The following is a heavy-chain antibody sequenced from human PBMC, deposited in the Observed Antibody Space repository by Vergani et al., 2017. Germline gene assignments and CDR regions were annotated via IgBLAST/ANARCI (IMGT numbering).Heavy chain of an antibody. J-gene: IGHJ5*02. CDR3: ASDTNSGQRADR. CDR2: IHYSENT. Sequence: QVQLQESCPGLVKSSETLSLTCSVSFDSIRNLYCNWIRQPPGKGLEWIGSIHYSENTNYNPSLKTRVTISVDTSKNQFSLTLTSVTAADTAVYYCASDTNSGQRADRWGQGILVTVTS. CDR1: FDSIRNLY. D-gene: IGHD2-8*01. V-gene: IGHV4-59*11.